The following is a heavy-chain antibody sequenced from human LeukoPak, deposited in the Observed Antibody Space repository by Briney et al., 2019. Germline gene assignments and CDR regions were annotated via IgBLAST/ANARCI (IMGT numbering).Heavy chain of an antibody. D-gene: IGHD3-9*01. CDR1: GYTFTGHY. CDR3: ARVDLLTGYYFFDY. J-gene: IGHJ4*02. CDR2: INPNSGGT. V-gene: IGHV1-2*02. Sequence: ASVKVSCKASGYTFTGHYMHWVRQAPGQGLECMGWINPNSGGTNYAQKLQGRVTMTTDTSTSTAYMELRSLGSDETAVYYCARVDLLTGYYFFDYWGQGTLVTVSS.